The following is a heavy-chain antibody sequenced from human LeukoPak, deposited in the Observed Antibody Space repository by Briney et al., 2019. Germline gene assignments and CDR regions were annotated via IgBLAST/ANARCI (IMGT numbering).Heavy chain of an antibody. CDR2: IYYTRTT. J-gene: IGHJ4*02. CDR3: ARLTSGWYLDY. D-gene: IGHD6-19*01. V-gene: IGHV4-39*01. Sequence: SETLSLTCTVSGGSITTSTYYWGWIRQPPGKGLEWIGIIYYTRTTYYNPSLKSRVTVSVDTSKNQFSLKLSSVTAADTAVFYCARLTSGWYLDYWGQGTLVTVSS. CDR1: GGSITTSTYY.